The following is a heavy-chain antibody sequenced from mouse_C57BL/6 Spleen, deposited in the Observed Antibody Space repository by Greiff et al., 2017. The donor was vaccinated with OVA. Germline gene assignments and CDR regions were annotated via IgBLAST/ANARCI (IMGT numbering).Heavy chain of an antibody. CDR1: GYAFSSSW. CDR3: ARAGSSYVEDAMDY. CDR2: IYPGDGDT. V-gene: IGHV1-82*01. J-gene: IGHJ4*01. Sequence: QVQLKQSGPELVKPGASVKISCKASGYAFSSSWLNWVKQRPGKGLEWIGRIYPGDGDTNYNGKFKGKATLTADKSTSTAYMQLSSLTSEDSAVYFCARAGSSYVEDAMDYWGQGTSVTVSS. D-gene: IGHD1-1*01.